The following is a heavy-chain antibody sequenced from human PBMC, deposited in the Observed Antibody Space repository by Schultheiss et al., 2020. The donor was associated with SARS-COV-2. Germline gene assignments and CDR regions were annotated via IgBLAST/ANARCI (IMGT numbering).Heavy chain of an antibody. CDR1: GFTFSKAW. D-gene: IGHD3-22*01. V-gene: IGHV3-15*01. CDR3: TTVFYDSSGFDY. CDR2: IKSKTDGGTR. Sequence: GESLKISCAASGFTFSKAWMTWVRQAPGKGLEWVGRIKSKTDGGTRDYAAPVKGRFTISRDDSKNTLYLQMNSLKTEDTDVYYCTTVFYDSSGFDYWGQGILVTVSS. J-gene: IGHJ4*02.